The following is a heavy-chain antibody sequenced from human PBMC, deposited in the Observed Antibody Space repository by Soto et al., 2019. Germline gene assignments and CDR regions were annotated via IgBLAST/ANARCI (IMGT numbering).Heavy chain of an antibody. CDR1: GFTVSGNF. CDR3: ASRFSSSWSALDY. D-gene: IGHD6-13*01. CDR2: IYSGDST. V-gene: IGHV3-53*01. J-gene: IGHJ4*02. Sequence: HPGGSLRLSCAASGFTVSGNFMSWVRQAPGKGLEWVSIIYSGDSTYYADSVKGRFTISRDNSKNTLYPQMNSLRAEDTAVYYCASRFSSSWSALDYWGQGTLVTVSS.